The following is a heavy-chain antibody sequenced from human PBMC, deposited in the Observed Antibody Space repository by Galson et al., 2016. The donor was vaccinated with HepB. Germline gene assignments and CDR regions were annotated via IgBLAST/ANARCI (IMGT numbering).Heavy chain of an antibody. Sequence: SLSLSCAASGFTFSSYWMIWVRQAPGKGLEWVANIKQDGSEKYYVDSVKGRFTISRDNAKNSLYLQMNSLRAEDTAVYYCARALVSFYDSSGYYYVMPHDAFDIWGQGTVVTVSS. D-gene: IGHD3-22*01. CDR1: GFTFSSYW. CDR3: ARALVSFYDSSGYYYVMPHDAFDI. V-gene: IGHV3-7*03. J-gene: IGHJ3*02. CDR2: IKQDGSEK.